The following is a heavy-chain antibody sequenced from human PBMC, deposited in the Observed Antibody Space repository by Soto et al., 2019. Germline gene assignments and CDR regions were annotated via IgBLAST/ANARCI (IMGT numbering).Heavy chain of an antibody. Sequence: PSDPKSLTCPFSAVSISGGFYYLRWLRQHPGKGLEWIWKIFYTGNTSYNPSLKSRVTMSVDTSKNQFSLKLNSVTAADTAVYYCARNYYNSHGFGFWGQGTLVTVFS. J-gene: IGHJ4*02. V-gene: IGHV4-31*03. D-gene: IGHD3-22*01. CDR2: IFYTGNT. CDR3: ARNYYNSHGFGF. CDR1: AVSISGGFYY.